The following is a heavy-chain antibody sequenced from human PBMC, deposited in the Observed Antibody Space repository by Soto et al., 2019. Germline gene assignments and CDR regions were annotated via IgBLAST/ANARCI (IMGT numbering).Heavy chain of an antibody. D-gene: IGHD3-10*01. CDR1: GGTFSSYT. J-gene: IGHJ6*02. CDR3: AILMSSAYSYGMDV. Sequence: QVQLVQSGAEVKKPGSSVKVSCKASGGTFSSYTISWVRQAPGQGLEWMGRIIPILGIANYAQKFQGRVTMTAAKSTSTAYIELTSLTSEDTALYFCAILMSSAYSYGMDVWGQGTTVTVSS. V-gene: IGHV1-69*02. CDR2: IIPILGIA.